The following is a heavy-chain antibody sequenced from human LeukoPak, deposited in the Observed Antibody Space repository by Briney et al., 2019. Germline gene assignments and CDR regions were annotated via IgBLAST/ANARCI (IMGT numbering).Heavy chain of an antibody. J-gene: IGHJ6*04. V-gene: IGHV1-69*01. D-gene: IGHD3-10*01. Sequence: ASVKVSCKASGGTFSSYAISWVRQAPGQGLEGMGGIIPIFGTANYAQKFQGRVTITADEYTSTAYMELSSLRSEDTAVYYCARDREYYYGSGSYTGYYYYYYGMDVWGKGTTVTVSS. CDR2: IIPIFGTA. CDR1: GGTFSSYA. CDR3: ARDREYYYGSGSYTGYYYYYYGMDV.